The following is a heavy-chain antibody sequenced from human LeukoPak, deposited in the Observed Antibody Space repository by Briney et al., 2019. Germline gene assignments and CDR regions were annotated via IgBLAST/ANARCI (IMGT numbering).Heavy chain of an antibody. D-gene: IGHD2-21*02. CDR2: ISGSGGST. CDR3: ARGWLAETTVVTPYNY. V-gene: IGHV3-23*01. Sequence: GGSLRLSCAASGFTLSSYAMSWVRQAPGKGLEWVSAISGSGGSTYYANSVKGRFTISRDNSKNTLYLQMNSLRAEDTAVYYCARGWLAETTVVTPYNYWGQGTLVTVSS. J-gene: IGHJ4*02. CDR1: GFTLSSYA.